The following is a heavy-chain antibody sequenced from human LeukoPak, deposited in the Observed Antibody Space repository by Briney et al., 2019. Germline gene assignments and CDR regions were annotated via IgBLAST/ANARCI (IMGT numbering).Heavy chain of an antibody. CDR1: GNTVSSYD. J-gene: IGHJ4*02. D-gene: IGHD3-22*01. CDR3: ATCPSRYYDSSGYCDY. CDR2: MNPNSGNT. Sequence: ASVKVSYKASGNTVSSYDFNWVRQATGQGLEWMGWMNPNSGNTGYAQKFQGRVTMTRNTSITTAYMELSSLKSEDTAVYYCATCPSRYYDSSGYCDYWGQGTLVTVSS. V-gene: IGHV1-8*01.